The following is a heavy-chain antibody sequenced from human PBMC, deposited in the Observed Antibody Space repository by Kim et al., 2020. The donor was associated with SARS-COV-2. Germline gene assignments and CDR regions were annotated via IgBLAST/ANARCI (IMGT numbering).Heavy chain of an antibody. Sequence: GGSLRLSCAASGFTFSHYGMHWVRQAPGKGLEWVALISYDGGNEYYAESVKGRFTISRDNSKNTLSLQMNSLRAEDSALYYCAKDREDIVVLVAATPDYWGQGTLVTVSS. D-gene: IGHD2-15*01. CDR3: AKDREDIVVLVAATPDY. CDR1: GFTFSHYG. J-gene: IGHJ4*02. CDR2: ISYDGGNE. V-gene: IGHV3-30*18.